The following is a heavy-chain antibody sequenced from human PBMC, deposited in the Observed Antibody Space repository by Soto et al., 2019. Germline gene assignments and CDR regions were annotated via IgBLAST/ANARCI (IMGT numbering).Heavy chain of an antibody. CDR2: IHYSGST. CDR3: TVGGGWLTDY. V-gene: IGHV4-59*01. Sequence: QVQLQESGPGLVKPSETLSLTCSVSGGSLSSGFWGWFRQPPGKGLEWIGFIHYSGSTTYNPSLTSRLIISLDTSKNHFSLRLSSVTAADTALYYCTVGGGWLTDYWGQGTLVTVSS. J-gene: IGHJ4*02. CDR1: GGSLSSGF. D-gene: IGHD5-12*01.